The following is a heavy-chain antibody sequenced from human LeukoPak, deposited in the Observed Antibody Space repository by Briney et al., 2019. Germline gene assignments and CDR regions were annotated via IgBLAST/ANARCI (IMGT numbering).Heavy chain of an antibody. J-gene: IGHJ4*01. V-gene: IGHV3-23*01. CDR2: LSGSGGST. Sequence: PGGSLRLSCAASGFTFSTYGMSWVRQAPGKGLEWVSALSGSGGSTYYADSVKGRFTISGDNSRNTLYLQMNSLRAADTAVYYCAXXXXXXXXXXXPLDYWGXGTLVTVS. CDR3: AXXXXXXXXXXXPLDY. CDR1: GFTFSTYG.